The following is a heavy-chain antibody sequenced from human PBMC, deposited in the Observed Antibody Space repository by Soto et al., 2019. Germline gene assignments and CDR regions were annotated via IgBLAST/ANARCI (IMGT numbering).Heavy chain of an antibody. V-gene: IGHV4-39*01. D-gene: IGHD4-17*01. J-gene: IGHJ4*02. CDR3: ARQSGDYAFDY. CDR2: IYYSGST. Sequence: SETLSLTCIVSGGSISSSSYYWGWIRQPPGKGLEWIGSIYYSGSTYYNPSLKSRVTISVDTSKNQFSLKLSSVTAADTAVYYCARQSGDYAFDYWGQGTLVTVSS. CDR1: GGSISSSSYY.